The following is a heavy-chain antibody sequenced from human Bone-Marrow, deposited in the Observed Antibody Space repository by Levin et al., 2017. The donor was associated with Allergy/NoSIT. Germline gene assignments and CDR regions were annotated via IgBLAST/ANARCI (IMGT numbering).Heavy chain of an antibody. J-gene: IGHJ3*02. Sequence: GESLKISCKASGYTFTSYYMHWVRQAPGQGLEWMGWISPSNGATRYAQKFQGRVTMTRDTSITTAYMELSGLRSDDTAFYYCARDGIYSTSYDAFDIWGQGTMVTVSS. CDR2: ISPSNGAT. CDR3: ARDGIYSTSYDAFDI. D-gene: IGHD6-13*01. CDR1: GYTFTSYY. V-gene: IGHV1-2*02.